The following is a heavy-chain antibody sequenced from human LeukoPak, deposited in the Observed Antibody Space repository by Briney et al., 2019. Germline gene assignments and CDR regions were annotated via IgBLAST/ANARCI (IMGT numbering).Heavy chain of an antibody. CDR1: GFTFSSYN. CDR2: ISSSSSYI. Sequence: GGSLRLSCAASGFTFSSYNMNWVRQAPGKGLEWVSSISSSSSYIYYADSVKGRFTISRDNAKNSLYLQMNSLRAEDTAVYYCARDLSLIRGPPCDYWGQGTLVTVSS. V-gene: IGHV3-21*01. J-gene: IGHJ4*02. D-gene: IGHD3-10*01. CDR3: ARDLSLIRGPPCDY.